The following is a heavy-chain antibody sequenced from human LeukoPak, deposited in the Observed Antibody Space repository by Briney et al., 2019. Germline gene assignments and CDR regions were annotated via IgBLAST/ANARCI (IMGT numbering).Heavy chain of an antibody. V-gene: IGHV3-23*01. CDR1: GFIVNTYA. CDR2: ISGSGGGT. CDR3: AKDGKTRNWNYFQAKPVY. J-gene: IGHJ4*02. Sequence: GGSLRLSCAASGFIVNTYAMNWVRPAPGRGLEWVSAISGSGGGTYYADSVKGWFTISRDNSKNTLYLQMNNLRAEDTAVYFCAKDGKTRNWNYFQAKPVYWGQGTLVTVSS. D-gene: IGHD1-7*01.